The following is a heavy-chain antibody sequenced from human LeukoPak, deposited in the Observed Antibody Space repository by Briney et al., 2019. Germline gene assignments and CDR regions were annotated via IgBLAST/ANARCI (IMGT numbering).Heavy chain of an antibody. J-gene: IGHJ5*02. CDR3: ARDQQYLPWFDP. V-gene: IGHV4-4*07. CDR1: GGSINNYY. D-gene: IGHD2/OR15-2a*01. Sequence: SETLSLTCTVSGGSINNYYWSWIRQPAGKGLEWIGRIYSSGTTNYNPSLQSRVTMSVDTSENQFSLKLSSVTAADTAVYYCARDQQYLPWFDPWGQGILVTVSS. CDR2: IYSSGTT.